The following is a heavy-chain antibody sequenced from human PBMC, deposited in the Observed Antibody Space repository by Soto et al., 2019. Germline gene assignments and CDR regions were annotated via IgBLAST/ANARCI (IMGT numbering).Heavy chain of an antibody. D-gene: IGHD1-7*01. V-gene: IGHV3-73*01. CDR1: GFAFSVST. Sequence: GGSLRLACAVSGFAFSVSTIHWVRQSSGKGLEWVGRIRSKANSYATAYAASVKGRFIISRDDSKTTAYLQMSRLKIEDTAVYYCFRENYFLDHGTHVWCQATSVT. J-gene: IGHJ6*02. CDR2: IRSKANSYAT. CDR3: FRENYFLDHGTHV.